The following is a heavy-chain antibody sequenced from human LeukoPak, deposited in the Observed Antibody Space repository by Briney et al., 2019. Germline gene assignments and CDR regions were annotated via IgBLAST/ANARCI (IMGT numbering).Heavy chain of an antibody. Sequence: SETLSLTLTVSGGSISSYYWSWIRQPPGKGLEYIGYIYYSGSTNYSPSLTSRVTISVDTSKNQFSLKLSSVTAADTAVYYCARVGAYDFWRGEGAFDIWGQGTMVTVSS. CDR2: IYYSGST. D-gene: IGHD3-3*01. CDR3: ARVGAYDFWRGEGAFDI. J-gene: IGHJ3*02. CDR1: GGSISSYY. V-gene: IGHV4-59*01.